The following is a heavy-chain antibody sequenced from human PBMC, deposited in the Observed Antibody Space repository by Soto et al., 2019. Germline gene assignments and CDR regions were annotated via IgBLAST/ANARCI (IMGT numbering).Heavy chain of an antibody. J-gene: IGHJ6*02. CDR2: IKSITDGGTT. Sequence: GGSLRLSCAASGITFSNAWMTWVRRAPGKGLEWVGRIKSITDGGTTDYAAPVKGRFTISRDDSKDTLYLQMNNLRTEDTAVYHCTTDSADIVVVPATFGMDVWGQGTTVTVSS. D-gene: IGHD2-2*01. CDR1: GITFSNAW. CDR3: TTDSADIVVVPATFGMDV. V-gene: IGHV3-15*01.